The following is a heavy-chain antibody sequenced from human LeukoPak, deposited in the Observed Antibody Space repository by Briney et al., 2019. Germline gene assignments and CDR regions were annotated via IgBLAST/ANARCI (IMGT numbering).Heavy chain of an antibody. D-gene: IGHD6-6*01. J-gene: IGHJ4*02. CDR2: IRSGGSDK. CDR3: AKEEYSISPSFDH. Sequence: GRSLRLSCAASGFTFSSYGMHWVRQVSGKGPEWVAFIRSGGSDKFYADAVKGRFTISRDDSENTLYLQMDSLRPEDTAVYYCAKEEYSISPSFDHWGQGTLVAVSS. CDR1: GFTFSSYG. V-gene: IGHV3-30*02.